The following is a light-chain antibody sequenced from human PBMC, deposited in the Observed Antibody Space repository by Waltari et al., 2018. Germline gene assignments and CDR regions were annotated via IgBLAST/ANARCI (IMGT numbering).Light chain of an antibody. Sequence: QLVLTQSPSASASLGASVKLTCTLSSGHSSNVIAWHQQQPEKGPRYLLKVNSDGSHSKGDELPDRFSGSSSGAERYLTISSLQSEDEADYYCQTGGHGTWVFGGGTKLTLL. J-gene: IGLJ3*02. V-gene: IGLV4-69*01. CDR1: SGHSSNV. CDR2: VNSDGSH. CDR3: QTGGHGTWV.